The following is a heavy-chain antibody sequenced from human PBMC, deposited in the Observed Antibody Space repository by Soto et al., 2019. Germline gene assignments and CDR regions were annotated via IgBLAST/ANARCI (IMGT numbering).Heavy chain of an antibody. Sequence: SETLSLTCTVSGGSISSDDYYWSWIRQPPGKGLEWIGHIYYSGRTYYNPSLKSRLTISVDTSKNQFSLKLSSVSAADTAVYFCAGDRSNSPDYFDYWGQGTLVTVSS. CDR1: GGSISSDDYY. J-gene: IGHJ4*02. CDR3: AGDRSNSPDYFDY. V-gene: IGHV4-30-4*01. D-gene: IGHD6-6*01. CDR2: IYYSGRT.